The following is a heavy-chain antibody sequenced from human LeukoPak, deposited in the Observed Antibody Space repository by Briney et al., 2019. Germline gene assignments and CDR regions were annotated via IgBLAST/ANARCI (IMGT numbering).Heavy chain of an antibody. D-gene: IGHD5-12*01. V-gene: IGHV1-8*01. CDR3: ARSTGRRYSGCDSPDY. CDR2: MNPNSGNT. CDR1: GYTFTSYD. J-gene: IGHJ4*02. Sequence: GASVKVSCKASGYTFTSYDINWVRQATGQGLEWMGWMNPNSGNTGYAQKFQGRVTMTRNTSISTAYMELSSLRSEDTAVYYCARSTGRRYSGCDSPDYWGQGTLVTVSS.